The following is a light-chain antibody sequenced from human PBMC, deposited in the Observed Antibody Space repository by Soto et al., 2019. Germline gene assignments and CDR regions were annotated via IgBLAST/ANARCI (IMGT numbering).Light chain of an antibody. CDR2: EVS. J-gene: IGLJ1*01. CDR3: CSYAGNSTFYV. CDR1: SSDVGSYNL. Sequence: QSALTQPASVSESPGQSITISCTGTSSDVGSYNLVSWYQHHPGKAPKLMIYEVSKRPSGVSNRFSGSKSGNTASLTISGLQAEDEADYYCCSYAGNSTFYVYGTGTKVTVL. V-gene: IGLV2-23*02.